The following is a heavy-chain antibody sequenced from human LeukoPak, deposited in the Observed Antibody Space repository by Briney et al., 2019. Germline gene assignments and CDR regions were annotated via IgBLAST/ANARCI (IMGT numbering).Heavy chain of an antibody. V-gene: IGHV1-18*01. J-gene: IGHJ4*02. CDR1: GYTFTSYG. Sequence: ASVKVSCKASGYTFTSYGISWVRQAPGQGLEWMGWISAYNGNTNYAQKLQGRVTMTRDTSTSTAYMELRSLRSDDTAVYYCARLLLDYGDYLNFDYWGQGTLVTVSS. D-gene: IGHD4-17*01. CDR3: ARLLLDYGDYLNFDY. CDR2: ISAYNGNT.